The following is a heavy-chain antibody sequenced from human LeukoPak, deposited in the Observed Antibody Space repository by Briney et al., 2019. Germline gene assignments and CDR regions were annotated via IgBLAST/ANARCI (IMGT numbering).Heavy chain of an antibody. D-gene: IGHD1-7*01. CDR2: IKQDGGEK. V-gene: IGHV3-7*01. CDR3: AAKVELRSNGPYFNS. J-gene: IGHJ4*02. CDR1: GFTFTSCW. Sequence: PGGSLRLSCAVSGFTFTSCWMSWVRQTPGKGLEWVASIKQDGGEKFYADSVKGRFTISRDNAKSSLYLQLNSLRAEDTAVYCCAAKVELRSNGPYFNSWGQGTLVTVSS.